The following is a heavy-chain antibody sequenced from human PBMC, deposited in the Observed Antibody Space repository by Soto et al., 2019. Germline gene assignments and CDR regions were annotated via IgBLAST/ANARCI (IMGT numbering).Heavy chain of an antibody. D-gene: IGHD3-9*01. Sequence: QVQLQQWGAGPVRPLETLCLTCGVSGGSFSGYYWAWIRKSPGKGLEWIGEINDRGSINYNPSLKSRVSISVDTSKNHYSLNLRSVTAADTAVYYCARESHDILTGPPWVWYFDLWGRGTLVTVSS. CDR2: INDRGSI. CDR1: GGSFSGYY. J-gene: IGHJ2*01. V-gene: IGHV4-34*01. CDR3: ARESHDILTGPPWVWYFDL.